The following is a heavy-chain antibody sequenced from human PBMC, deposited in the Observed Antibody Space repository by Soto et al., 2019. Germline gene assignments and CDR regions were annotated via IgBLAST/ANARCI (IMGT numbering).Heavy chain of an antibody. CDR1: GSSISSSGYY. V-gene: IGHV4-39*01. J-gene: IGHJ4*02. CDR2: MYYGVST. Sequence: QLQVQESGPGLVKPSETLSLTCTVSGSSISSSGYYWGWIRQPPGKGLEWIGSMYYGVSTYYNPSLKSRVTVSVDASKSPCSLNLSSVTAADTAVYYCARLPSRHLVDYWGQGTLVTVSS. CDR3: ARLPSRHLVDY. D-gene: IGHD3-3*02.